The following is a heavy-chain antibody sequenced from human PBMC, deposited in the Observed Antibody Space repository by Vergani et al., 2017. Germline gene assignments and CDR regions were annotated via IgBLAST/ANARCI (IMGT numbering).Heavy chain of an antibody. D-gene: IGHD6-19*01. J-gene: IGHJ4*02. CDR2: INPNSGGT. CDR3: ARGQWLPTLYFDY. V-gene: IGHV1-2*02. Sequence: QVQLVQSGAEVKKPGASVKVSCKASGYTFTSYGISWVRQAPGQGLEWMGWINPNSGGTNYAQKFQGRVTRTRDTSISTAYMELSRLRSDDTAVYYCARGQWLPTLYFDYWGQGTLVTVSS. CDR1: GYTFTSYG.